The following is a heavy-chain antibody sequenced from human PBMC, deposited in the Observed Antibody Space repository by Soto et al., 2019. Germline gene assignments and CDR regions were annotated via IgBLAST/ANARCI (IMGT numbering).Heavy chain of an antibody. Sequence: GGSLRLSCATSGFTFNTYEMNWVRQAPGKGLGWVSYISRRHDTTYYADSVKGRFTISRDDAKSSLYLQMNSLRVEDTAVYCCARETYSGNRLGRWGQGTLVTVSS. D-gene: IGHD4-4*01. J-gene: IGHJ4*02. CDR2: ISRRHDTT. V-gene: IGHV3-48*03. CDR3: ARETYSGNRLGR. CDR1: GFTFNTYE.